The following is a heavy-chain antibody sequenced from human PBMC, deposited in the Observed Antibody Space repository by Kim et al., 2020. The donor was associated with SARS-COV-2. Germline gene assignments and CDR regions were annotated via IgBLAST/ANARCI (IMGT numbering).Heavy chain of an antibody. CDR3: ARAPFVYRPRHTFDY. CDR1: GFTFSSYS. Sequence: GGSLRLSCAASGFTFSSYSMNWVRQAPGKGLEWVSYISSSSSTIYYADSVKGRFTISRDNAKNSLYLQMNSLRDEDTAVYYCARAPFVYRPRHTFDYWGQGTLVTVSS. D-gene: IGHD2-2*02. J-gene: IGHJ4*02. CDR2: ISSSSSTI. V-gene: IGHV3-48*02.